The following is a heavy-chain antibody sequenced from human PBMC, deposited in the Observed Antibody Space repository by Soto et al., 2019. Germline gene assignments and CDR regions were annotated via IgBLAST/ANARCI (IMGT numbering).Heavy chain of an antibody. J-gene: IGHJ4*02. CDR2: ISGSGGST. CDR3: AKGENWNDGPFSY. Sequence: EVQLLETGGGLVQPGGSLRLSCAASGFTFSSYAMSWVRQAPGKGLEWVSAISGSGGSTYYADSVKGRFTISRDNSKNTLYLQMNSLRAEDTAVYYCAKGENWNDGPFSYWGQGTLVTVSS. CDR1: GFTFSSYA. D-gene: IGHD1-1*01. V-gene: IGHV3-23*01.